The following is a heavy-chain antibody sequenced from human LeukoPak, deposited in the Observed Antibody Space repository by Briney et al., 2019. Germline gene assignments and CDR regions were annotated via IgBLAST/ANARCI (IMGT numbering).Heavy chain of an antibody. D-gene: IGHD3-10*01. CDR2: IYYSGST. CDR3: AKSSGSYYNVDFDY. CDR1: GGSINNYY. J-gene: IGHJ4*02. Sequence: SETLSLTCTVSGGSINNYYWSWIRQPPGKGLEWIGYIYYSGSTNYNPSLKSRVTISIDTSKNQFSLKLSSVTAADTAVYYCAKSSGSYYNVDFDYWGQGTLVTVSS. V-gene: IGHV4-59*01.